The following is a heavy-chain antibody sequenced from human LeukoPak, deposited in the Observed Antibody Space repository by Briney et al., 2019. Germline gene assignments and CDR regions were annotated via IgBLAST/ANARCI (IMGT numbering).Heavy chain of an antibody. CDR3: ATRAYKVTTDFTNH. CDR1: GYSITNYW. Sequence: GESLTTSCTCSGYSITNYWIRWGRQMPGKGLEWMGRIDPSDSYTKYSPSFEGHVTISVDKSISTAFLQWNSLKASDSAMYYCATRAYKVTTDFTNHGGQGTQVAVSS. CDR2: IDPSDSYT. V-gene: IGHV5-10-1*01. J-gene: IGHJ1*01. D-gene: IGHD4-17*01.